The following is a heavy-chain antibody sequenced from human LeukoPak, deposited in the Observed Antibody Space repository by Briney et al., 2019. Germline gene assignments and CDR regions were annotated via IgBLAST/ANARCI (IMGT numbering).Heavy chain of an antibody. J-gene: IGHJ4*02. D-gene: IGHD2-2*01. CDR3: ARDCGGRTGCYVRDY. CDR2: INQDGSEK. V-gene: IGHV3-7*01. CDR1: GFTFSSYW. Sequence: HPGGSLRLSCAASGFTFSSYWTGWVRQAPGKGLEWVASINQDGSEKYYVDFVKGRFTISRDNSKNTLYLQMSSLRGEDTGVYYCARDCGGRTGCYVRDYWGQGTPVTVSS.